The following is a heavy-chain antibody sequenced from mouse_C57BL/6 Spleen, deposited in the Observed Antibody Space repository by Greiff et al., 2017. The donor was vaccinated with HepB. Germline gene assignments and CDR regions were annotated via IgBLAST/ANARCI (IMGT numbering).Heavy chain of an antibody. D-gene: IGHD2-4*01. V-gene: IGHV1-7*01. Sequence: QVHVKQSGAELAKPGASVKLSCKASGYTFTSYWMHWVKQRPGQGLEWIGYINPSSGYTKYNQKFKDKATLTADKSSSTAYMQLSSLTYEDSAVYYCALYYDYDGVAYWGQGTLVTVSA. CDR1: GYTFTSYW. CDR3: ALYYDYDGVAY. CDR2: INPSSGYT. J-gene: IGHJ3*01.